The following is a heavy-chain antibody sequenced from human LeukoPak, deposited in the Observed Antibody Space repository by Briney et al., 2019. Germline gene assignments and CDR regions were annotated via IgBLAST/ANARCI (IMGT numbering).Heavy chain of an antibody. D-gene: IGHD1-26*01. J-gene: IGHJ4*02. V-gene: IGHV3-30*18. CDR1: GFTFSSYG. CDR3: AKDAHSGSYDY. CDR2: ISYDGSNK. Sequence: GGPLRLSCAASGFTFSSYGMHWVRQAPGKGLEWVAVISYDGSNKYYADSVKGRFTISRDNSKNTLYLQMNSLRAEDTAVYYCAKDAHSGSYDYWGQGTLVTVSS.